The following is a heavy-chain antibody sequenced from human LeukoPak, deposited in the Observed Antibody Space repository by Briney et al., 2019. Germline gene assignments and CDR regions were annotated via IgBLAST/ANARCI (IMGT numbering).Heavy chain of an antibody. V-gene: IGHV1-46*01. CDR3: ARAYYDILTGYYD. CDR1: GHTLTSYY. CDR2: INPSGGST. Sequence: ASVKVSCKASGHTLTSYYMHWVRQAPGQGLEWMGIINPSGGSTSYAQKFQGRVTMSRDTSTSTVYMELSSLRSEDTAVYYCARAYYDILTGYYDWGQGTLVNLSS. J-gene: IGHJ4*02. D-gene: IGHD3-9*01.